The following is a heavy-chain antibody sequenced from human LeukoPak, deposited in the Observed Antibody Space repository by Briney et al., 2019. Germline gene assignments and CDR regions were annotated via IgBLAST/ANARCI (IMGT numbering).Heavy chain of an antibody. CDR1: GFTFSSYA. V-gene: IGHV3-23*01. CDR3: AKVAGYCTNGVCYYFDY. D-gene: IGHD2-8*01. J-gene: IGHJ4*02. Sequence: GGSLRLSCAASGFTFSSYAMSWVRQAPGKGLEWVSAISGSGGSTYYADSVKGRLTISRDNSKNTLYLQMNSLRAEDTAVYYCAKVAGYCTNGVCYYFDYWGQGTLVTVSS. CDR2: ISGSGGST.